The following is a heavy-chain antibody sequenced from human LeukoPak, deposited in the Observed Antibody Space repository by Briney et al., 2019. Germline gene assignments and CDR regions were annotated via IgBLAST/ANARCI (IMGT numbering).Heavy chain of an antibody. CDR2: IYASGST. CDR1: GGSISNYY. Sequence: PSETLSLTCAVSGGSISNYYWSWIRQPAGKGLEWIGRIYASGSTNYNPSLQSRVTISVDRSKNQFSLKLSSVTAADTAVYYCARTSNYYDTSGYYQSLDYWGQGTLVTVSS. V-gene: IGHV4-4*07. J-gene: IGHJ4*02. CDR3: ARTSNYYDTSGYYQSLDY. D-gene: IGHD3-22*01.